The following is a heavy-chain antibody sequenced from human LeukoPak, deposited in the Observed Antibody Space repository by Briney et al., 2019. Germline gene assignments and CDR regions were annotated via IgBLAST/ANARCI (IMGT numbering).Heavy chain of an antibody. V-gene: IGHV3-23*01. J-gene: IGHJ3*02. CDR3: AKPRDSIVGTTTPTRLATLDI. D-gene: IGHD1-26*01. Sequence: GGSLRLSCAASGFTFSSNAMSWVRQAPGKGLEWVSAISTGGGSTYYADSVKSRFTISRDNPNNTLYLQMNNLRAEDTAVYYCAKPRDSIVGTTTPTRLATLDIWGQGTMVTVSS. CDR1: GFTFSSNA. CDR2: ISTGGGST.